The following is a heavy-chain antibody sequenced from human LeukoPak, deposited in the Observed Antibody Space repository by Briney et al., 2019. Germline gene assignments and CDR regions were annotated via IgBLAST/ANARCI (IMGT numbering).Heavy chain of an antibody. D-gene: IGHD4-17*01. V-gene: IGHV5-51*01. CDR3: ARPHYGASDY. CDR1: GYSFSSYW. Sequence: GESLKISCKGSGYSFSSYWIGWVRQMPGKGLEWMGLIYPADSHIRYSPSLQGQVTISADKSISTAYLQWCSLKASDTAMYYCARPHYGASDYWGQGTLVTVSS. J-gene: IGHJ4*02. CDR2: IYPADSHI.